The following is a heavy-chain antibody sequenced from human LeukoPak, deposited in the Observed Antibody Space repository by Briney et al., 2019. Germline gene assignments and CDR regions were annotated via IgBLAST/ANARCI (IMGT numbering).Heavy chain of an antibody. CDR2: ISYDGSNE. CDR1: GFTFSGYA. V-gene: IGHV3-30-3*01. D-gene: IGHD3-10*01. Sequence: QTGRSLRLSCAASGFTFSGYAMHWVRQAPGKGLEWVAVISYDGSNEYYADSVKGRFTISRDNSKNTLYLQMNSLSVEDTAVYYCARVGYYASGPFSYFDYWGQGTLVTVSS. CDR3: ARVGYYASGPFSYFDY. J-gene: IGHJ4*02.